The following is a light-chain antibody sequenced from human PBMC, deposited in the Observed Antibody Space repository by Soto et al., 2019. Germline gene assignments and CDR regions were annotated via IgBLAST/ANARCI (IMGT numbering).Light chain of an antibody. CDR3: QQYGSSPLT. J-gene: IGKJ4*01. CDR1: QSVSSSY. CDR2: DTP. V-gene: IGKV3-20*01. Sequence: EIVLTQSPGTLSLSPGERATLSCRASQSVSSSYLAWYQQKPGQAPRLLINDTPSRATGIPDRFSGGGSGADFTLTISRLEPEDFAVYYCQQYGSSPLTFGGGTKVDIK.